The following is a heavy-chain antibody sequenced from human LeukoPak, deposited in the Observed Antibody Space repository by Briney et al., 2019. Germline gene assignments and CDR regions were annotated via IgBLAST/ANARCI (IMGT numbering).Heavy chain of an antibody. CDR1: GYTFTSYA. J-gene: IGHJ4*02. Sequence: ASVKVSCKASGYTFTSYAMNWVRQAPGQGLEWMGIINPSGGSTSYAQKFQGRVTMTRDTSTSTVYMELSSLRSEDTAVYYCARGGYGDYSFDYWGQGTLVTVSS. D-gene: IGHD4-17*01. CDR3: ARGGYGDYSFDY. CDR2: INPSGGST. V-gene: IGHV1-46*01.